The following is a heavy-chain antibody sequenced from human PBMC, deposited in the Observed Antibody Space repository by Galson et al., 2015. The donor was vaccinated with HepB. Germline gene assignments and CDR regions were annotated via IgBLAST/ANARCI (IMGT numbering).Heavy chain of an antibody. D-gene: IGHD3-22*01. J-gene: IGHJ6*03. CDR3: ARFAILGGYYMDV. CDR1: GYTFTANY. V-gene: IGHV1-2*06. Sequence: SVKVSCKASGYTFTANYIYWVRQAPGQGLEWTGRINPSGGDTSYAQRFQDRVTMTRDTSINTAYLELSSLRSDDSATYYCARFAILGGYYMDVWGKGTTVTVSS. CDR2: INPSGGDT.